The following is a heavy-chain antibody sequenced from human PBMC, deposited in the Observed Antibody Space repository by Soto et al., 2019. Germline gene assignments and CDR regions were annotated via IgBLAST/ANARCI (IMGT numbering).Heavy chain of an antibody. V-gene: IGHV1-69*08. CDR3: AREQYGGDPMI. CDR1: GGTFSSYT. Sequence: QVQLVQSGAEVKKPGSSVNVSCKASGGTFSSYTISWVRQAPGQGLEWMGRIIPILGIANYAQKFQGRVTITADKSTSTDYMELSSLRSEDTAVYYCAREQYGGDPMIWGQGTLVTVSS. D-gene: IGHD2-21*02. CDR2: IIPILGIA. J-gene: IGHJ4*02.